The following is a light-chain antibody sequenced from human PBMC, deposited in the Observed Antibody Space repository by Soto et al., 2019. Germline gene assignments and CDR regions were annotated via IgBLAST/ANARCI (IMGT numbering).Light chain of an antibody. J-gene: IGKJ1*01. CDR1: QAISNF. Sequence: DIQMTQSPSSLSASVGDRVTVTCRASQAISNFLACYQRKPGKVPDLLISSASTLQSGAPSRFSGSRSGTDFTPNISSLQPKDVATYYCQKYNIAPSWTFGQGTKVEIK. CDR3: QKYNIAPSWT. V-gene: IGKV1-27*01. CDR2: SAS.